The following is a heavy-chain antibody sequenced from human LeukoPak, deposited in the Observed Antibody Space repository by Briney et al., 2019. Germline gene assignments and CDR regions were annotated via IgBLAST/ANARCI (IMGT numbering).Heavy chain of an antibody. Sequence: GGSLRLSCAASGFTFSNYWINWVRQAPGKGLEWVANINQDGSEKYYVDSVKGRFTISRDNAKDSLYLQMSSLRADDTAVYYCARTYRNGDKFCSVYWVQGTLVTVSS. CDR3: ARTYRNGDKFCSVY. CDR1: GFTFSNYW. CDR2: INQDGSEK. V-gene: IGHV3-7*01. J-gene: IGHJ4*02. D-gene: IGHD5-24*01.